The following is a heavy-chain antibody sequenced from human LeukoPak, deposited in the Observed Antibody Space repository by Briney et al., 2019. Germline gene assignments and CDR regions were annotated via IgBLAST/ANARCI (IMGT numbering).Heavy chain of an antibody. CDR2: IYYSGST. CDR3: ARHDYGDYGPFDC. D-gene: IGHD4-17*01. CDR1: GGSIGSGDYY. Sequence: PSETLSLTCTVSGGSIGSGDYYCGWIRQPPRKGLERIGTIYYSGSTYYNTSLKSRVTIFVDMSNNLFSLKLNSVTAADTAVYYCARHDYGDYGPFDCWGQGALVTVSS. V-gene: IGHV4-39*01. J-gene: IGHJ4*02.